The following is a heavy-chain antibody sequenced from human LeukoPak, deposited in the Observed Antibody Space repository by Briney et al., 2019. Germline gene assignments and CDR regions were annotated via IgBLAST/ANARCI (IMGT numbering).Heavy chain of an antibody. CDR1: GFTFSSYG. Sequence: GGSLRLSCAASGFTFSSYGMHWVRQAPGKGLEWVSSISSSSSYIYYADSVKGRFTISRDNAKNSLYLQMNSLRAEDTAVYYCARTVVYPGNWFDPWGQGTLVTVSS. D-gene: IGHD3-22*01. CDR3: ARTVVYPGNWFDP. J-gene: IGHJ5*02. CDR2: ISSSSSYI. V-gene: IGHV3-21*01.